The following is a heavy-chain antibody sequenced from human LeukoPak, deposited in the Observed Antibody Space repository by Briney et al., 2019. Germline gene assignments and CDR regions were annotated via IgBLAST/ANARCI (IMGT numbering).Heavy chain of an antibody. CDR1: GFTLFWHV. V-gene: IGHV3-64D*06. D-gene: IGHD1-26*01. J-gene: IGHJ4*02. Sequence: GGSLRLSCSASGFTLFWHVMHWVRQAPGKPLEYVSFIHHNGDITSYADSVRGRFTVSRDNSKNTLFLDLTSLRTDDTAVYYCARDMSGTYSFDYWGQGTLVTVSS. CDR3: ARDMSGTYSFDY. CDR2: IHHNGDIT.